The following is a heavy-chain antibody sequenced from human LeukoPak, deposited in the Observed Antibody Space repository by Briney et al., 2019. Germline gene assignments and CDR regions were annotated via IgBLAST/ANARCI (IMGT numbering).Heavy chain of an antibody. CDR3: ARMGRELDC. CDR2: ISGSGSNR. Sequence: NPGGSLRLSCAASGFTFTDDYMTWIRQAPGKGLEWVSYISGSGSNRDYADSVKGRFTISRDNAENSLYLQLNNLRAEDTAVYYCARMGRELDCWGQGTRVTVSS. J-gene: IGHJ4*02. V-gene: IGHV3-11*01. CDR1: GFTFTDDY. D-gene: IGHD1-1*01.